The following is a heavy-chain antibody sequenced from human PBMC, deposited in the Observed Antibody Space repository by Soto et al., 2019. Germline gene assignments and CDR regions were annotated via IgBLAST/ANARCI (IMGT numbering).Heavy chain of an antibody. CDR3: ARLIVVVPAAITMVGYFDY. V-gene: IGHV4-59*08. D-gene: IGHD2-2*01. Sequence: SETLSLTCTVSGGSISSYYWSWIRQPPGKGLEWIGYIYYSGSTNYNPSLKSRVTISVDTSKNQFSLKLSSVTAADTAVYYCARLIVVVPAAITMVGYFDYSGQATLVTVSS. J-gene: IGHJ4*02. CDR1: GGSISSYY. CDR2: IYYSGST.